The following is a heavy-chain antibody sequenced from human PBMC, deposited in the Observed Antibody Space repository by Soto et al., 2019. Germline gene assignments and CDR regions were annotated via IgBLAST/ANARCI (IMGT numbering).Heavy chain of an antibody. D-gene: IGHD2-15*01. Sequence: GGSLRLSCAASGFPFSSYAMAWVRQVPGKGLEWVSGISGTGDSTYYGDSVKGRFTISRDDSKNTLYLQMDSLRADDTAMYYCAKYGFCSGGHCYSRFDFWGLGTLVTVSS. V-gene: IGHV3-23*01. CDR2: ISGTGDST. J-gene: IGHJ4*02. CDR3: AKYGFCSGGHCYSRFDF. CDR1: GFPFSSYA.